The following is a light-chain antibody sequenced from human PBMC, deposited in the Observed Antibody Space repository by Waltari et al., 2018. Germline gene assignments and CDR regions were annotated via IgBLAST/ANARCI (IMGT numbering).Light chain of an antibody. CDR3: QQRDTWPRVT. Sequence: EMMLTQSPATLSLSPGERATLSCRASQSISTYLAWYQQKPGQAPRLLIYDASDRATGIPARLSGSGSGTDFTLTISSLEPEDFAIYYCQQRDTWPRVTFGPGTKVDIK. CDR1: QSISTY. CDR2: DAS. J-gene: IGKJ3*01. V-gene: IGKV3-11*01.